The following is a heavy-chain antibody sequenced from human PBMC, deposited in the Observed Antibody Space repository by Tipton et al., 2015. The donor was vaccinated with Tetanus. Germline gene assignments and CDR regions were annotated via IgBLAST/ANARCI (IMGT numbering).Heavy chain of an antibody. CDR2: ISAYNGNT. CDR1: GYTFTSYG. J-gene: IGHJ5*02. V-gene: IGHV1-18*04. CDR3: ARDRAAAGTHWFDP. D-gene: IGHD6-13*01. Sequence: QLVQSGAEVKKPGASVKVSCKASGYTFTSYGISWVRQAPGQGLEWMGWISAYNGNTNYAQKLQGRVTMTTETSTSTAYMELRSLRSGDTAVYYCARDRAAAGTHWFDPWGQGTLVTVSS.